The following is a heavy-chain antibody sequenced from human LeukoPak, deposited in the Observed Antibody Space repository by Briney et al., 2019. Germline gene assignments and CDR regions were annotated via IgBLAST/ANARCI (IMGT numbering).Heavy chain of an antibody. V-gene: IGHV4-59*08. CDR3: ARLVGATAFDY. CDR1: GGSISSYY. J-gene: IGHJ4*02. CDR2: IYYSGST. D-gene: IGHD1-26*01. Sequence: PSETLSLTCTVSGGSISSYYWSWIRQPPGKGLEWIGYIYYSGSTNYNPSLKSRVTMSVDTSTNQFSLKLTSVTAADTAVYFCARLVGATAFDYWGQGAPVTVSS.